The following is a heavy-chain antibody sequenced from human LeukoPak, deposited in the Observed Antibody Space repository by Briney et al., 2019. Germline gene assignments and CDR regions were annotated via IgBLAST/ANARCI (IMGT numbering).Heavy chain of an antibody. Sequence: PSETLSLTCTVSGGSISSSNSYWGWIRQPPGKGLEWIGSIYYSGSTSYYSGSTYYNPSLKSRVTISVDTSKNQFSLKLSSVTAADTAVYYCARGNYYDSSGYYYRIQTRLAFDIWGQGTMVTVSS. J-gene: IGHJ3*02. D-gene: IGHD3-22*01. CDR2: IYYSGSTSYYSGST. CDR1: GGSISSSNSY. CDR3: ARGNYYDSSGYYYRIQTRLAFDI. V-gene: IGHV4-39*01.